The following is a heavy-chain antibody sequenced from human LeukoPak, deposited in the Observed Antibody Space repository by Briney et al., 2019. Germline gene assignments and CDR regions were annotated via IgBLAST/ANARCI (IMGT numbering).Heavy chain of an antibody. Sequence: GASVKVSCKASGYIFTGYYMHWLRQAPGQGLEWMGWINPNSGGPNYAQKFQGRVTMTRDTSISTAYMELSRLRSDGTAVYYCARSPFYCGGVCYMFDYWGQGTLVTVPP. J-gene: IGHJ4*02. D-gene: IGHD2-8*02. CDR3: ARSPFYCGGVCYMFDY. V-gene: IGHV1-2*02. CDR1: GYIFTGYY. CDR2: INPNSGGP.